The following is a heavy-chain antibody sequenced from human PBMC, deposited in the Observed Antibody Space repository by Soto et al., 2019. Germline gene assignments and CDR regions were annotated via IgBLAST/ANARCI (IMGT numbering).Heavy chain of an antibody. CDR3: ARESEDLTSNFDY. CDR1: GFTFTRFS. CDR2: ISSTTNYI. Sequence: GGSLRLSCAASGFTFTRFSMNWVRQAPGKGLEWVSSISSTTNYIYYGDSMKGRFTISRDNTKNSLYLEMNSLRAEDTAVYYCARESEDLTSNFDYWGQGTLVTVSS. J-gene: IGHJ4*02. V-gene: IGHV3-21*06.